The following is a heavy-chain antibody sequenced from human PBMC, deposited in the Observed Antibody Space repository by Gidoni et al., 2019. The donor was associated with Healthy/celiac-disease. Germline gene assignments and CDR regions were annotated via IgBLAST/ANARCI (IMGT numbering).Heavy chain of an antibody. D-gene: IGHD6-13*01. V-gene: IGHV4-39*07. J-gene: IGHJ3*02. Sequence: QLQLQESGPGLVKPSETLSLTCTVPGGSISSSSYYWGWIRQPPGKGLEWIGSIYYSGSTYYNPSLKSRVTITVDTSKNQFSLKLSSVTAADTAVYYCARVAAAGYPDAFDIWGQGTMVTVSS. CDR1: GGSISSSSYY. CDR3: ARVAAAGYPDAFDI. CDR2: IYYSGST.